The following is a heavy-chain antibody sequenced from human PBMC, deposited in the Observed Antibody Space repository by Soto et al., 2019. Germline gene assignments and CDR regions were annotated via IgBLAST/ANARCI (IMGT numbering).Heavy chain of an antibody. CDR2: INPFYGET. CDR3: ARARGISFGYNYFDH. J-gene: IGHJ5*02. V-gene: IGHV1-46*01. D-gene: IGHD5-18*01. CDR1: GYTFSSYH. Sequence: ASVKVSCKASGYTFSSYHMHWVRQAPGQGPEWMGVINPFYGETRYAQKFQGRVTMTRDTSTSTVYMELSSLRSEDTAVYYCARARGISFGYNYFDHWGQGTLVTVSS.